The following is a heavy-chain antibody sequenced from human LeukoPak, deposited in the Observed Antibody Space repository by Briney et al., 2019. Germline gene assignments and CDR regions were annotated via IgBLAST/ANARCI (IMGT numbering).Heavy chain of an antibody. CDR2: IYYSETT. CDR1: GGSISSYY. D-gene: IGHD3-3*01. J-gene: IGHJ4*02. V-gene: IGHV4-59*13. Sequence: SETLSLTCTVSGGSISSYYWSWIRKPPGKGLGWIGYIYYSETTNYNPSLKSRITISLDTSKNQFSLKLTSVTAADTAVYYCARAYDFWSGDSQFDYWGQGTLVTVPS. CDR3: ARAYDFWSGDSQFDY.